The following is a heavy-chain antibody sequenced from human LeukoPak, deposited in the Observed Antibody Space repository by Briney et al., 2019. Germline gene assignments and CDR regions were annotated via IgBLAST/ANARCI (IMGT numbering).Heavy chain of an antibody. CDR2: ISAYNGNT. D-gene: IGHD2-2*01. CDR1: GYTFTSYG. Sequence: ASVKVSCKASGYTFTSYGISWVRQAPGQGLEWMGWISAYNGNTNYAQKLQGRVTMTTDTSTSTAYTELWSLRSDDTAVYYCARDQDIVVVPAAPADGTGKIYGMDVWGQGTTVTVSS. V-gene: IGHV1-18*01. J-gene: IGHJ6*02. CDR3: ARDQDIVVVPAAPADGTGKIYGMDV.